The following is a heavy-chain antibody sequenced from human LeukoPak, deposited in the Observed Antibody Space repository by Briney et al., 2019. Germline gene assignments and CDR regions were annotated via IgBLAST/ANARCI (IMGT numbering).Heavy chain of an antibody. CDR3: AKDPNYDSSGFDY. D-gene: IGHD3-22*01. J-gene: IGHJ4*02. V-gene: IGHV3-33*06. CDR1: GFTFSSYG. CDR2: IWYDGSNK. Sequence: GRSLRLSCAAPGFTFSSYGMHWVRQAPGKGLEWVAVIWYDGSNKYYADSVKGRFTISRDNSKNTLYLQMNSLRAEDTAVYYCAKDPNYDSSGFDYWGQGTLVTVSS.